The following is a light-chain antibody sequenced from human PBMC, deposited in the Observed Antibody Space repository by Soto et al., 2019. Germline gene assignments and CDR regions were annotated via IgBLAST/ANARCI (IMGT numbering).Light chain of an antibody. J-gene: IGKJ2*01. CDR2: LGS. CDR3: MQALPSPPYT. CDR1: QSLLHSNGYNY. Sequence: IVMTQSPLSLSVTPGEPASISCRSSQSLLHSNGYNYLDWYVQKPGQSPQFLMFLGSDRASGVPARFSGSGSVKDFTPKISRVAAQDVGVYYCMQALPSPPYTFGHGTKLEIK. V-gene: IGKV2-28*01.